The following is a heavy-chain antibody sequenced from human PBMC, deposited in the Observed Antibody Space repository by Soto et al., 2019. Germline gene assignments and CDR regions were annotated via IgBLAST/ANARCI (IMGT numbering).Heavy chain of an antibody. CDR3: SRKLDGAADRPSHFYGMDV. V-gene: IGHV3-73*02. J-gene: IGHJ6*02. CDR2: IRSKANSYAT. Sequence: EVQLVESGGGLVQPGGSLKLSCAAAGLGFNDSALHWVRQVSGKGLEWVGRIRSKANSYATIYAASVKGRFTMSRDDSKNTAYLQMNSLKIEDTAVYYCSRKLDGAADRPSHFYGMDVWGHGTTVTVSS. D-gene: IGHD6-13*01. CDR1: GLGFNDSA.